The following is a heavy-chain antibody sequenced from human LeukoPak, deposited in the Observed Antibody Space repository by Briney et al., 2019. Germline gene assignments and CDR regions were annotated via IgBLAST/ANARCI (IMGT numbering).Heavy chain of an antibody. Sequence: GGSLRLSCAASGFTFSSYGMHWVRQAPGKGLEWVAFIRYDGSNKYYADSVKGRFTISRDNSKNTLYLQMNSLRAEGTAVYYCANGRTWYDILTGYHRPFDYWGQGTLVTVSS. CDR1: GFTFSSYG. V-gene: IGHV3-30*02. D-gene: IGHD3-9*01. CDR3: ANGRTWYDILTGYHRPFDY. J-gene: IGHJ4*02. CDR2: IRYDGSNK.